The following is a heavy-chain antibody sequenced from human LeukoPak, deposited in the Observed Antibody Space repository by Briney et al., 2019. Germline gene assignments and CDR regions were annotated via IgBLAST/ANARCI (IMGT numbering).Heavy chain of an antibody. D-gene: IGHD4-17*01. CDR1: GFTFSSYA. J-gene: IGHJ4*02. Sequence: GGSLRLSCAASGFTFSSYAMHWVRQAPGKGLEWVAVISYDGSNKYYADSVKGRFTISRDNSKNTLYLQMNNLRAEDTAVYYCAKNSDYGDYKGSFDYWGQGTLVTVSS. CDR3: AKNSDYGDYKGSFDY. CDR2: ISYDGSNK. V-gene: IGHV3-30-3*02.